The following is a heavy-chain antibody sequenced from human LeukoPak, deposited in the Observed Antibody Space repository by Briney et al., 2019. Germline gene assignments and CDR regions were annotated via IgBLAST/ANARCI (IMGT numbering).Heavy chain of an antibody. CDR2: INPNSGGT. J-gene: IGHJ4*02. V-gene: IGHV1-2*02. D-gene: IGHD1-26*01. CDR3: ARARVVGALRGYLDY. Sequence: GASVKVSCKASGYTFTGYYMHWVRQAPGQGLEWMGWINPNSGGTNYAQKFQGRVTMTRDTSISTAYMELSRLRSDDTAVYYCARARVVGALRGYLDYWGQGTLVTVSS. CDR1: GYTFTGYY.